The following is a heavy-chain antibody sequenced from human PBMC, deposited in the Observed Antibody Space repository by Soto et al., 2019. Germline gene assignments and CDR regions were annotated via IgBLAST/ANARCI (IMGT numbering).Heavy chain of an antibody. CDR2: INPSGGST. J-gene: IGHJ5*01. CDR3: ARDTCHNWGSYSYNWFDS. D-gene: IGHD7-27*01. V-gene: IGHV1-46*03. Sequence: GAXVKVSCKASGYTFTSYYMHWVRQAPGQGLEWMGIINPSGGSTSYAQKFQGRVTMTRDTSTSTVYMELSSLRSEDTAVYYCARDTCHNWGSYSYNWFDSWGQGTLVTVSS. CDR1: GYTFTSYY.